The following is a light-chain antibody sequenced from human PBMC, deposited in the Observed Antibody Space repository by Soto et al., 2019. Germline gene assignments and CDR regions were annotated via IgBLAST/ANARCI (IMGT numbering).Light chain of an antibody. CDR1: SSDVGGYNY. CDR3: SSYVGSNNFYV. J-gene: IGLJ1*01. CDR2: EVT. V-gene: IGLV2-8*01. Sequence: QSVLTQPPSASGSPGQSVTISCTGTSSDVGGYNYVSWYQKHPGKAPKLMIYEVTKRPSGVPDRFSGSKSGNTASLTVSGLQAEDEADYYCSSYVGSNNFYVFGTGTKVTVL.